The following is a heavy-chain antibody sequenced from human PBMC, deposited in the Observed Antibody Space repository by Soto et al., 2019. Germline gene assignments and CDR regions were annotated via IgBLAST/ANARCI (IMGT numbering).Heavy chain of an antibody. Sequence: QVHLVQSGAEVRKPGASVKVSCRASGYRFNLYYMHWVRQAPGDGLEWMGWIDPNIGVTHYAQRFQGMVTMTRDTSISTVYMELSSLTSDDTSIYYCARGATWYEHWGQGTLVSV. CDR3: ARGATWYEH. J-gene: IGHJ4*02. CDR1: GYRFNLYY. CDR2: IDPNIGVT. D-gene: IGHD1-20*01. V-gene: IGHV1-2*02.